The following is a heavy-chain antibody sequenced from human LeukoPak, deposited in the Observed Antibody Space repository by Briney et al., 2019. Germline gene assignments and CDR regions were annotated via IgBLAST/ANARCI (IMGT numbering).Heavy chain of an antibody. CDR3: AKAIWFGEPDAFDI. CDR2: ISGTSTCT. J-gene: IGHJ3*02. D-gene: IGHD3-10*01. V-gene: IGHV3-11*06. CDR1: GFTFSDYY. Sequence: PGGSLRLSRAASGFTFSDYYTSWIRQAPGKGLEWVSYISGTSTCTNYADSVKGRFTISRDNSKNTLYLQMNSLRAEDTAVYYCAKAIWFGEPDAFDIWGQGTMVTVSS.